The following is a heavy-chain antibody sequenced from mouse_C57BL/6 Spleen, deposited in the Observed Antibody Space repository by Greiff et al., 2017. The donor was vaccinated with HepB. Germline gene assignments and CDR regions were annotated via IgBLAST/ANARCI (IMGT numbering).Heavy chain of an antibody. J-gene: IGHJ2*01. D-gene: IGHD1-1*01. V-gene: IGHV1-82*01. CDR2: IYPGDGDT. CDR1: GYAFSSSW. CDR3: ARSPYYYGSNYFDY. Sequence: QVQLQQSGPELVKPGASVKISCKASGYAFSSSWMNWVKQRPGKGLEWIGRIYPGDGDTNYNGKFKGKATLTADKSSSTAYMQLSSLTSEDSAVYFCARSPYYYGSNYFDYWGQGTTLTVSS.